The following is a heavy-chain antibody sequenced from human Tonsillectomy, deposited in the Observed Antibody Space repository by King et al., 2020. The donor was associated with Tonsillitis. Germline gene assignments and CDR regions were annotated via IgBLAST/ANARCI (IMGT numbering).Heavy chain of an antibody. J-gene: IGHJ6*03. D-gene: IGHD1-1*01. V-gene: IGHV3-74*01. CDR1: GFTFSSYW. Sequence: VQLVESGGGLVQPGGSLRLSCAASGFTFSSYWMHWVRQAPGKGLVWVSRINSEGSSTSYADSVKGRFTISRDNAKKTLYLQMNSLRAEDTAVYYCAREVPIYYYYMDVWGKGTTVTVSS. CDR3: AREVPIYYYYMDV. CDR2: INSEGSST.